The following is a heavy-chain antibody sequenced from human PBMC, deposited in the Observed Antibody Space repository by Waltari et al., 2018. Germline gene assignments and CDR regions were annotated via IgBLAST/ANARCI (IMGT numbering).Heavy chain of an antibody. V-gene: IGHV3-64*01. CDR2: ISSNGVST. CDR1: GFSFSIYA. J-gene: IGHJ6*03. Sequence: EVQLVESGGGLVQPGGSLRLSCAASGFSFSIYAMHWVRQAPGKGFEYVSAISSNGVSTYYANSMKGRLSISRDNSKNTLYLQMGSLRAEDMAVYYCARSPDQPDSLDYYMDVWGKGTTVTVSS. D-gene: IGHD2-21*01. CDR3: ARSPDQPDSLDYYMDV.